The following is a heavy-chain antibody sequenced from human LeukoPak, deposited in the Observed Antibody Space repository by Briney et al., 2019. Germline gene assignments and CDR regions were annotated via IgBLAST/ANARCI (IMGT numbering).Heavy chain of an antibody. J-gene: IGHJ5*02. CDR2: IWYDGSNK. CDR3: VRDLQGSSGIWFDP. Sequence: PGRSLRLSCAASGFTFSSYGMHWVRQAPGKGLEWVAVIWYDGSNKYYADSVKGRFTISRDNSKNTLYLQMNSLRAEDTAVYYCVRDLQGSSGIWFDPWGQGTLVTVSS. CDR1: GFTFSSYG. D-gene: IGHD6-25*01. V-gene: IGHV3-33*01.